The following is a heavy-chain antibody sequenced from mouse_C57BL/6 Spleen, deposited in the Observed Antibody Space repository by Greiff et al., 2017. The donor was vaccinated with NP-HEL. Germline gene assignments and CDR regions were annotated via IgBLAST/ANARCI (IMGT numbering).Heavy chain of an antibody. CDR2: INPGSGGT. V-gene: IGHV1-54*01. D-gene: IGHD1-1*01. J-gene: IGHJ1*03. CDR3: ARGITTVVASRYFDV. CDR1: GYAFTNYL. Sequence: QVQLQQSGAELVRPGTSVKVSCKASGYAFTNYLIEWVKQRPGQGLEWSGVINPGSGGTNYNEKFKGKATLTADKSSSTAYMQLSSLTSEDSAVYFCARGITTVVASRYFDVWGTGTTVTVSS.